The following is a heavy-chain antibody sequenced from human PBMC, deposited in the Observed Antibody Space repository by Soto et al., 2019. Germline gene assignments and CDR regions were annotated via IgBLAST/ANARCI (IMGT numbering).Heavy chain of an antibody. V-gene: IGHV3-74*01. CDR3: ARGIVVVPATIADY. CDR2: INSDGSSI. Sequence: GSLRLSCAASGFTFSSYWMHWVRQAPGKGLVWVSRINSDGSSITYADSVKGRFTISRDNAKNTLYLQMNSLRAEDTAVYYCARGIVVVPATIADYWGQGTLVTVSS. CDR1: GFTFSSYW. D-gene: IGHD2-2*01. J-gene: IGHJ4*02.